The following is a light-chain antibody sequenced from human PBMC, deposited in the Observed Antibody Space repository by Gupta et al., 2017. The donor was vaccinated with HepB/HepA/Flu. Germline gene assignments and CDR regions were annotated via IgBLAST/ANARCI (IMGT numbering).Light chain of an antibody. CDR1: ALPKQY. V-gene: IGLV3-25*03. J-gene: IGLJ3*02. CDR3: QSADSSGTPWV. CDR2: KDS. Sequence: SYELTQPPSVSVSPGQTARNPCSGDALPKQYAYWYQQKPGQAPVLVIYKDSERPSGIPERFSGSSSGTTVTLTISGVQAEDEADYYCQSADSSGTPWVFGGGTKLTVL.